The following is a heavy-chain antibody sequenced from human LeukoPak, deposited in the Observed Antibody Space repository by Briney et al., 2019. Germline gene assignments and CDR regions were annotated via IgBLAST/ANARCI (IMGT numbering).Heavy chain of an antibody. CDR2: IYTSGST. D-gene: IGHD1-26*01. V-gene: IGHV4-61*02. CDR1: GGSISSVSYY. CDR3: ARDRGPGVGATGYYFHY. J-gene: IGHJ4*02. Sequence: SETLSLTCTVSGGSISSVSYYWSWIREPAGKGLEWIGRIYTSGSTEYNPSLKSRVTISVDTSKNQFSLKLSSVTAADTAVYYCARDRGPGVGATGYYFHYWGQGTLVTVSS.